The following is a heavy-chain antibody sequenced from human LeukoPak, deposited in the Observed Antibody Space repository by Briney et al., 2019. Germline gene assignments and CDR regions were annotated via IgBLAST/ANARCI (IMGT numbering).Heavy chain of an antibody. Sequence: GASVKVSCKASGYTFTSYDINWVRQATGQGLEWLGWMNPNSGNTGYAQKFQGRVTITRNTSISTAYMELSSLRSEDTAVYYCARGRIPKLGSWYTSLNYYYYYMDVWGKGTTVTVSS. J-gene: IGHJ6*03. V-gene: IGHV1-8*03. CDR1: GYTFTSYD. CDR2: MNPNSGNT. CDR3: ARGRIPKLGSWYTSLNYYYYYMDV. D-gene: IGHD6-13*01.